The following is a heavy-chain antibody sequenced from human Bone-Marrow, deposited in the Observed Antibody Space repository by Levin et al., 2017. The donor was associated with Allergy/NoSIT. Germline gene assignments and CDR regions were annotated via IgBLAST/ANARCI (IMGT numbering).Heavy chain of an antibody. CDR3: AKDPADAWGMDV. CDR1: GFSLTDYG. Sequence: GESLKISCVASGFSLTDYGMQWVRQAPAKGLEWVALLSHHGNDIYYADSVKGRFTISRDISKNTLYLQMSSLRPEDTAMYYCAKDPADAWGMDVWGQGTSVIVSS. V-gene: IGHV3-30*18. J-gene: IGHJ6*02. D-gene: IGHD3-16*01. CDR2: LSHHGNDI.